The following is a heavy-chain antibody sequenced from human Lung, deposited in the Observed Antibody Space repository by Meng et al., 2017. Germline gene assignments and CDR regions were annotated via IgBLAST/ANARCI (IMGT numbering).Heavy chain of an antibody. D-gene: IGHD1/OR15-1a*01. CDR1: GGFFSGYY. CDR3: ARPKQANWYFDL. Sequence: GPLQQGGAGLVKPSETLSLTCACYGGFFSGYYWSWIRQPPGKGLEWIGEINHSGSTNYNPSLKSRVTISVDTSKNQFSLKLSSVTAADTAVYYCARPKQANWYFDLWGRGTLVTVSS. CDR2: INHSGST. J-gene: IGHJ2*01. V-gene: IGHV4-34*01.